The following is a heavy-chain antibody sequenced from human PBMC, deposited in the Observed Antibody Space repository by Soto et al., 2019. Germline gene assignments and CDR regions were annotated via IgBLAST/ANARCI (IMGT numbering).Heavy chain of an antibody. Sequence: QVQLQESGPGLVKPSQTLSLTCTVSGGSISSGGYYWSWIRQHPGKGLEWIGYIYYSGRTYYNPSLHSRVSIAVDTTENQFSLKLTSVTAADTSVYYCARGSFSSSSSWFDPWGLGTLVTVSS. D-gene: IGHD6-6*01. J-gene: IGHJ5*02. V-gene: IGHV4-31*03. CDR2: IYYSGRT. CDR1: GGSISSGGYY. CDR3: ARGSFSSSSSWFDP.